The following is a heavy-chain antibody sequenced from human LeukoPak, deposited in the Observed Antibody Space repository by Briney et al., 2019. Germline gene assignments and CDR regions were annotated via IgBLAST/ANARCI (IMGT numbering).Heavy chain of an antibody. J-gene: IGHJ6*02. CDR3: ARELIIYGSGSWPHYYYYYGMDV. Sequence: SETLSLTCTVSGGSISSYYWSWIRQPAGKGLEWIGRIHTSGSTNYNPSLKSRVTMSVDTSKNQFSLKLSSVTAADTAVYYCARELIIYGSGSWPHYYYYYGMDVWGQGTTVTVSS. CDR1: GGSISSYY. V-gene: IGHV4-4*07. D-gene: IGHD3-10*01. CDR2: IHTSGST.